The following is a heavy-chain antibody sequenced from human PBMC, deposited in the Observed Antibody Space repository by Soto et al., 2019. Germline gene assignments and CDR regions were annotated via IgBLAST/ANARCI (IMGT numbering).Heavy chain of an antibody. CDR1: GFTVSSNY. Sequence: EVQLVESGGGLVQPGGSLRLSCAASGFTVSSNYMSWVRQAPGKGLEWVSVTYSGGTTYYADSVKGRFIISRDNSKNTLDLQMNSLRAEDTAGYYCAREFRTSGSRDAFDIWGQGTMVTVSS. CDR2: TYSGGTT. CDR3: AREFRTSGSRDAFDI. V-gene: IGHV3-66*01. D-gene: IGHD1-26*01. J-gene: IGHJ3*02.